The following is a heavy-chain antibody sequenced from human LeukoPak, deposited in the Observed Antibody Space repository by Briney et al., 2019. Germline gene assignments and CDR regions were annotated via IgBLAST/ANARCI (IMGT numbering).Heavy chain of an antibody. Sequence: SETLSLTCTVSGGSINSYYWSWIRQPPGKGLEWIGYIYYSGGTNYNPSLKSRVTISVDTSKNQFSLKLSSVTAADTAVYYCARANSGYYLGGFDYWGQGTLVTVSS. CDR3: ARANSGYYLGGFDY. CDR1: GGSINSYY. J-gene: IGHJ4*02. D-gene: IGHD5-12*01. CDR2: IYYSGGT. V-gene: IGHV4-59*01.